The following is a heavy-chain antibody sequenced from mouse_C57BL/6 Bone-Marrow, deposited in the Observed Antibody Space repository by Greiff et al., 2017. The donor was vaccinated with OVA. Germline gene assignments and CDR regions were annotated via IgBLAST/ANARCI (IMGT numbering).Heavy chain of an antibody. D-gene: IGHD2-14*01. CDR3: ARDPIGLRDY. Sequence: EVQRVESGGGLVKPGGSLKLSCAASGFTFSSYAMSWVRQTPEKRLEWVATISDGGSYTYYPDNVKGRFTISRDNAKNNLYLQMSHLKSEDTAMYYCARDPIGLRDYWGQGTTLTVSS. CDR2: ISDGGSYT. J-gene: IGHJ2*01. CDR1: GFTFSSYA. V-gene: IGHV5-4*01.